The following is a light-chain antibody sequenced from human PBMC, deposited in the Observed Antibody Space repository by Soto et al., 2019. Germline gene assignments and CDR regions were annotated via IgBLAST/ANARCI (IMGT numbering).Light chain of an antibody. Sequence: EIVLTQSPATLSLSPGERATLSCRASQNVANYLDWYQQKPGQAPRLLIYESSNRATGIAARFSGSGSGTDFTLTISRLEPEDSAVYFCQHYSSQTFGQGTKVDIK. CDR1: QNVANY. CDR3: QHYSSQT. V-gene: IGKV3-11*01. CDR2: ESS. J-gene: IGKJ1*01.